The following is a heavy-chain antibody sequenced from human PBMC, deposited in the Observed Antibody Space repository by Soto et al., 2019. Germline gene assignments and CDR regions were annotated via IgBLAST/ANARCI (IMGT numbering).Heavy chain of an antibody. CDR2: IFHSGST. V-gene: IGHV4-59*08. J-gene: IGHJ2*01. D-gene: IGHD2-15*01. CDR3: ARRDRWSWYFDL. CDR1: GDSISSYY. Sequence: QVQLQESGPGPVKPLETLSLTCTVSGDSISSYYWSWIRQPPGKGLEWIGYIFHSGSTNYNPSLMSRVTISVGTSKKQCSLNLSSVTAADTAVYYCARRDRWSWYFDLWGRGTLVTVSS.